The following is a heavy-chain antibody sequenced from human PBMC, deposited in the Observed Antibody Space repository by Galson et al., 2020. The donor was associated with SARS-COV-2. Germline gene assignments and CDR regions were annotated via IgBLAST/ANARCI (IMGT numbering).Heavy chain of an antibody. CDR1: GASIRSGRYH. CDR2: IYTSGNT. D-gene: IGHD3-3*01. Sequence: SETLSLTCTVSGASIRSGRYHWSWIRQPAGKGLDSIVRIYTSGNTNYNPSLKIRVIISPYTTKNQLSLIPMTVTDATAAVYYCPRGEFLEFYYYGMDVWGQGTTVTVSS. J-gene: IGHJ6*02. CDR3: PRGEFLEFYYYGMDV. V-gene: IGHV4-61*02.